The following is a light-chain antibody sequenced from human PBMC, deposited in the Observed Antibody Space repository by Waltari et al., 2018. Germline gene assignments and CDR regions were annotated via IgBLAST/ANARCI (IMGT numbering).Light chain of an antibody. Sequence: QSALTQPASVSGSPGQSITISCPGTRSDVGAYNHFSWYQQHPGKAPKVMIYDVNSRPSGVSNRFSGSKSGNTASLTISGLQAEDEADYYCSSYTSSNTLVVFGGGTKLTVL. CDR3: SSYTSSNTLVV. CDR2: DVN. J-gene: IGLJ2*01. V-gene: IGLV2-14*01. CDR1: RSDVGAYNH.